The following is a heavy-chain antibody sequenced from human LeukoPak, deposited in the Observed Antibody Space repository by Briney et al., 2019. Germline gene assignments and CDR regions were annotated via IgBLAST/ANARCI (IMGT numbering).Heavy chain of an antibody. CDR2: ISYDGSNK. D-gene: IGHD2-15*01. Sequence: WRSLRLSCAASGFTFSSYAMRWVRQAPGKGLEWVAVISYDGSNKYYADSVNGRFTISRDNSKHTLYLQMNRLRAEDTAVYYCARDGGYCSGGSCPDDAFDIWGQGTMVTVSS. J-gene: IGHJ3*02. CDR1: GFTFSSYA. CDR3: ARDGGYCSGGSCPDDAFDI. V-gene: IGHV3-30*04.